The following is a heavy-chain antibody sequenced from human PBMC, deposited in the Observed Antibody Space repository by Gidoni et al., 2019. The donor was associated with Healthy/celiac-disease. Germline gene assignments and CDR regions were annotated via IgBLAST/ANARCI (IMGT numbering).Heavy chain of an antibody. CDR1: GYTFTGYY. Sequence: QVQLVQSGAEVKKPGASVKVSCKASGYTFTGYYMHWVRQAPGQGLEWMGWINPNSGGTNYAQKFQGRVTMTRDTSVSTAYMELSRLRSDDTAVYYCARGKGYSSSWYDGEGQGDYWGQGTLVTVSS. CDR2: INPNSGGT. CDR3: ARGKGYSSSWYDGEGQGDY. J-gene: IGHJ4*02. D-gene: IGHD6-13*01. V-gene: IGHV1-2*02.